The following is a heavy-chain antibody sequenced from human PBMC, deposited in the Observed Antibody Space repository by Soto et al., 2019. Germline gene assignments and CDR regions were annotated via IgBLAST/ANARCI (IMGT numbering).Heavy chain of an antibody. Sequence: GGSLRLSCAASGFTFSSYGMHWVRQAPGKGLEWVAVISYDGSNKYYADSVKGRFTISRDNSKNTLYLQMNSLRAEDTAVYYCAKGEVAPYCSSTSCYRHKADYYYYYYMDVWGKGTTVTVSS. CDR2: ISYDGSNK. CDR1: GFTFSSYG. D-gene: IGHD2-2*02. V-gene: IGHV3-30*18. CDR3: AKGEVAPYCSSTSCYRHKADYYYYYYMDV. J-gene: IGHJ6*03.